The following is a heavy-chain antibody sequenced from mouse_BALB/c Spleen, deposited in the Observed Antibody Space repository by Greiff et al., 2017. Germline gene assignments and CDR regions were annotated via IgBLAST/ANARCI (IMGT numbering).Heavy chain of an antibody. CDR3: ASDPRGYWYLEV. CDR2: IWGDGST. Sequence: VQREESGPGLVAPSQSLSITCTASGFSLNGYGVNWVRQPPGKGLEWLGMIWGDGSTDYNSALKSRLSISKDNSKSQVVLKMNSLQTDDTARYYCASDPRGYWYLEVWGAGTTVTVSS. J-gene: IGHJ1*01. CDR1: GFSLNGYG. V-gene: IGHV2-6-7*01.